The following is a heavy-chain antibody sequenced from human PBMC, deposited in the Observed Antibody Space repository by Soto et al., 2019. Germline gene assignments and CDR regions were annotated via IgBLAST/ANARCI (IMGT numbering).Heavy chain of an antibody. CDR3: ARFMVRGKRYYYYYGMDV. Sequence: SGPTLVNPTQTLTLTCSVSGFSLNTGGLGVGWIRQPPGKALEWLALIYWDDDKRYSPSLRNRLSISKDTSNNLVVFTMTNMDPVDTATYYCARFMVRGKRYYYYYGMDVWGQGT. V-gene: IGHV2-5*02. J-gene: IGHJ6*02. CDR1: GFSLNTGGLG. CDR2: IYWDDDK. D-gene: IGHD3-10*01.